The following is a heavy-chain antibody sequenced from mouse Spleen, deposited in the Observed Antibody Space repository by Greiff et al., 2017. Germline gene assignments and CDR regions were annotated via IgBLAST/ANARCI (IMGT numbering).Heavy chain of an antibody. CDR1: GFTFSDYG. V-gene: IGHV5-17*01. D-gene: IGHD2-13*01. CDR2: ISSGSSTI. Sequence: EVQLQQSGGGLVKPGGSLKLSCAASGFTFSDYGMHWVRQAPEKGLEWVAYISSGSSTIYYADTVKGRFTISRDNAKNTLFLQMTSLRSEDTAMYYCASGDEGYAMDYWGQGTSVTVSS. J-gene: IGHJ4*01. CDR3: ASGDEGYAMDY.